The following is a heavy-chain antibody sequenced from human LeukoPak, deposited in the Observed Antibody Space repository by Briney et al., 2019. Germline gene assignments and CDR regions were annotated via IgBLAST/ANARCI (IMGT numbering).Heavy chain of an antibody. CDR2: INPTST. Sequence: ASVKVSCKASGYTFTSYYLHWVRQAPGQGLEWMGIINPTSTSYAQKFQGRVAMTRDTSTSTVYMELSSLRSEDTAVYYCASDSPRMGATGSNDHWGQGTQVTVSS. D-gene: IGHD1-26*01. J-gene: IGHJ4*02. CDR3: ASDSPRMGATGSNDH. V-gene: IGHV1-46*01. CDR1: GYTFTSYY.